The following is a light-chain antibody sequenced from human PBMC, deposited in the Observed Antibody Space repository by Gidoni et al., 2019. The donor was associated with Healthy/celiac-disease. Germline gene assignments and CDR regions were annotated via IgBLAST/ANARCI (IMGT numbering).Light chain of an antibody. CDR2: GAS. J-gene: IGKJ1*01. CDR3: QQYNNWPPNP. V-gene: IGKV3-15*01. CDR1: QSVSSN. Sequence: EIVMTQSPATLSVSPGERATLSCRASQSVSSNLAWYQQKPGQAPRLLIYGASTRVTGIPARFSGSGSGTEFTLTISSLQSEDFAVYYCQQYNNWPPNPFGQGTKVEIK.